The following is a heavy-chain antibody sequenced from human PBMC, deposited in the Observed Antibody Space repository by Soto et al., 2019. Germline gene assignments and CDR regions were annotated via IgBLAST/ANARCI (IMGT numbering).Heavy chain of an antibody. CDR3: ARALERFALDY. Sequence: SETLSLTCAVSGYSISSGYYWGWIRQPPGKGLEWTGSIYHSGSTYYNPSLKSRVTISVDTSKNQFSLKLSSVTAADTAVYYCARALERFALDYWGQGTLVTVSS. D-gene: IGHD1-1*01. V-gene: IGHV4-38-2*01. CDR2: IYHSGST. J-gene: IGHJ4*02. CDR1: GYSISSGYY.